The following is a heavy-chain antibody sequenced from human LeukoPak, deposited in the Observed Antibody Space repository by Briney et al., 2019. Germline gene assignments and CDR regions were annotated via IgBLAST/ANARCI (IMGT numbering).Heavy chain of an antibody. Sequence: PGGSLRLSCAASGFTFSSYAMSWVRQAPGKGLEWVSAISGSGGSTYYADSVKGRFTISRDNSKNTLYLQMNSLRAEDTAVYYCAKEHLPWIQLWYDVPYWGQGTLVTVSS. CDR2: ISGSGGST. D-gene: IGHD5-18*01. CDR1: GFTFSSYA. J-gene: IGHJ4*02. V-gene: IGHV3-23*01. CDR3: AKEHLPWIQLWYDVPY.